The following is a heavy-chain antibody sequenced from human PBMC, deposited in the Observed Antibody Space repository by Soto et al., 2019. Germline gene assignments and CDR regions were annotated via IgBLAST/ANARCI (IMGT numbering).Heavy chain of an antibody. V-gene: IGHV3-48*04. CDR1: GFTFSSYS. J-gene: IGHJ4*02. D-gene: IGHD7-27*01. CDR2: ISSSSSTI. CDR3: ARTSAGDPDY. Sequence: GGSLRLSCAASGFTFSSYSMNWVRQAPGKGLEWVSYISSSSSTIYYADSVKGRFTISRDNAKNSLYLQMNSLRAEDAAVYYCARTSAGDPDYWGQGTLVTVSS.